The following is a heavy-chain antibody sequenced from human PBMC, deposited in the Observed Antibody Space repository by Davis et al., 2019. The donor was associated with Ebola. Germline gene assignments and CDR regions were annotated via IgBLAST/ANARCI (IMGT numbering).Heavy chain of an antibody. J-gene: IGHJ4*02. CDR2: IRSNAYGGTT. D-gene: IGHD5-12*01. CDR3: TREVAPPFVY. CDR1: GFIFGDYG. Sequence: TLTLSCTTPGFIFGDYGMSWVRQPPGKGLEWLGFIRSNAYGGTTQYAASVSGRITMSRDDSKSIAYLQLNSLQSEDTGVYYCTREVAPPFVYWGRGALVSVSS. V-gene: IGHV3-49*04.